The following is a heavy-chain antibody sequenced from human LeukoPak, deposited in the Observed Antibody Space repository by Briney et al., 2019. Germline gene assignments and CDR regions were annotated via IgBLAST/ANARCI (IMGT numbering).Heavy chain of an antibody. CDR1: GFTFSSYG. V-gene: IGHV3-33*01. J-gene: IGHJ4*02. CDR2: IWYDGSNK. D-gene: IGHD1-14*01. Sequence: GGSLRLSCAASGFTFSSYGMHWVRQAPGKGLDWVTIIWYDGSNKYYADSVKGRFTISRDNSKSTLYLQMNSLRAEDTAVYYCARERDHGGGFDYWGQGTLVTVSS. CDR3: ARERDHGGGFDY.